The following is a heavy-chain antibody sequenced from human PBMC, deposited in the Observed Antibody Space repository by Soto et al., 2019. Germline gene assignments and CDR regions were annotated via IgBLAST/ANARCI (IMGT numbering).Heavy chain of an antibody. CDR2: IHYTGST. CDR1: GGPISGHY. Sequence: SETLSLTCTVSGGPISGHYWSWVRQPLGKGLEWIGCIHYTGSTDYNPSLKSRVTIPVDTSNNQFSLNLISVTAADTAVYYCARYTGSYYSYWGQGTLVTVSS. D-gene: IGHD1-26*01. V-gene: IGHV4-59*11. CDR3: ARYTGSYYSY. J-gene: IGHJ4*02.